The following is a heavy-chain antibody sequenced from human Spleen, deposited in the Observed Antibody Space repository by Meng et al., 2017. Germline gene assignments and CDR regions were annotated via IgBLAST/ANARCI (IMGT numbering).Heavy chain of an antibody. CDR2: ISWDGGST. D-gene: IGHD3-10*01. V-gene: IGHV3-43D*03. CDR3: AKDLNTMVRGVIFADAFDI. CDR1: GFTFDDYA. Sequence: GESLKISCAASGFTFDDYAMHWVRQAPGEGLEWVSLISWDGGSTYYADSVKGRFTISRDISKNSLYLQMNSLRAEDTAVYYCAKDLNTMVRGVIFADAFDIWGQGTMVTVSS. J-gene: IGHJ3*02.